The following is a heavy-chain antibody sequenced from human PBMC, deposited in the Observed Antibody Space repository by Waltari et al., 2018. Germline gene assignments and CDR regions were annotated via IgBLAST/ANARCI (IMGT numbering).Heavy chain of an antibody. Sequence: QVQLVQSGAEVKKPGSSVKVSCKASGGTFSSYAISWVRQAPGQGLEWMGVIIPILGIANYAQKFQGRVTITADESTSTAYMELSSLRSEDTAVYYCVGVAATPGSIGGVDYWGQGTLVTVSS. CDR1: GGTFSSYA. CDR2: IIPILGIA. CDR3: VGVAATPGSIGGVDY. J-gene: IGHJ4*02. D-gene: IGHD2-15*01. V-gene: IGHV1-69*04.